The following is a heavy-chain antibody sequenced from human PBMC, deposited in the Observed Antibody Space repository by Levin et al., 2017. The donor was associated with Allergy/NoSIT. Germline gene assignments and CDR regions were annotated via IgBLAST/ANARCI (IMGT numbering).Heavy chain of an antibody. D-gene: IGHD5-12*01. CDR1: GGSISSYY. J-gene: IGHJ3*02. V-gene: IGHV4-59*01. CDR2: IYYSGST. Sequence: SQTLSLTCTVSGGSISSYYWSWIRQPPGKGLEWIGYIYYSGSTNYNPSLKSRVTISVDTSKNQFSLKLSSVTAADTAVYYCAKGATILADIWGQGTMVTVSS. CDR3: AKGATILADI.